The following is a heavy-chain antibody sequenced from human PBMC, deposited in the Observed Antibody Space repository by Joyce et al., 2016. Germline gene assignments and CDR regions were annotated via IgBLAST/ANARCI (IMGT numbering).Heavy chain of an antibody. CDR3: AKGALADQLLPPADL. J-gene: IGHJ1*01. D-gene: IGHD1-1*01. Sequence: QFQLVESGGRVVQPGRSLRRSCRASGFTFNSFAMHWVRQAPGKGLEWVAVIAHDAERQFYGESSKGRFTISRDNYKTTLDLQINSLRVEDTAVYYCAKGALADQLLPPADLWGQGTLVTVSS. CDR2: IAHDAERQ. CDR1: GFTFNSFA. V-gene: IGHV3-30*18.